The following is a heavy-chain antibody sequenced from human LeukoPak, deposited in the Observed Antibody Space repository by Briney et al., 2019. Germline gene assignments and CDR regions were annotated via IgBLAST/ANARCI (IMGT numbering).Heavy chain of an antibody. CDR1: GGSISSYY. CDR2: IYYSGST. J-gene: IGHJ4*02. Sequence: KPSETLSLTCTVSGGSISSYYWSWIRQPPGKGLEWIGYIYYSGSTNYNPSLKSRVTISVDTSKNQLSLKLSSVTAADTAVYYCARAPAGNYYDSSGYYLGRRYYFDYWGQGTLVTVSS. V-gene: IGHV4-59*01. D-gene: IGHD3-22*01. CDR3: ARAPAGNYYDSSGYYLGRRYYFDY.